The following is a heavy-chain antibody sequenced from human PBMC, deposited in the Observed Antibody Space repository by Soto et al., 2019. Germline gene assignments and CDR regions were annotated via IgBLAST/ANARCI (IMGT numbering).Heavy chain of an antibody. CDR3: ARSDGPLGDY. Sequence: ASVKVSCKASGYTFSNYAIHWVRQAPGQRLEWMGWINAGNGNTKYSQKFQGRVTITRDTSASTAYMELSSLRSEDTAVYYCARSDGPLGDYWGQGTLVTVSS. CDR1: GYTFSNYA. CDR2: INAGNGNT. J-gene: IGHJ4*02. D-gene: IGHD4-17*01. V-gene: IGHV1-3*01.